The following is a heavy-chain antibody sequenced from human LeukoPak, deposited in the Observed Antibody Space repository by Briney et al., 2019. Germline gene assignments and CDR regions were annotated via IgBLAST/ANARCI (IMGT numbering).Heavy chain of an antibody. Sequence: GASVKVSCKASGYTFTSYGISWVRQAPGQGLEWMGWISAYNGNTNYAQKLQGRVTMTTDTSTSTACMELRSLRSDDTAVYYCARDLEGVVGATPSDYWGQGTLVTVSS. D-gene: IGHD1-26*01. CDR2: ISAYNGNT. J-gene: IGHJ4*02. CDR3: ARDLEGVVGATPSDY. V-gene: IGHV1-18*01. CDR1: GYTFTSYG.